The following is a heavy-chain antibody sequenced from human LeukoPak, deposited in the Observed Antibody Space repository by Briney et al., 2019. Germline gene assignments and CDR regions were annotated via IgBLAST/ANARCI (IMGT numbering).Heavy chain of an antibody. CDR1: GFTFSDSW. Sequence: GGSLRLSCAASGFTFSDSWMSWVRQAPGKGLEWVANMNQDGSAKGYVDSVKGRFTISRDNARNSLYLQMSSLRPEDTAVYYCATYTHWVAGDVWGQGTTVIVSS. D-gene: IGHD3-16*01. J-gene: IGHJ6*02. V-gene: IGHV3-7*01. CDR3: ATYTHWVAGDV. CDR2: MNQDGSAK.